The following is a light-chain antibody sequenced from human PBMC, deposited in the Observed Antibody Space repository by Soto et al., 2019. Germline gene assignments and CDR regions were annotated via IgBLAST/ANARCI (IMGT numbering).Light chain of an antibody. V-gene: IGKV1-33*01. CDR3: QQYETVPFS. Sequence: IQMTQSPTSLSASIGERVTIHCQASRGISDFLNWYQQKPGKAPKLVIYDASNLETGVPSRFSGSGSGTDFTLSISSLQPEDVARYFCQQYETVPFSFGPGTTVDIK. CDR1: RGISDF. J-gene: IGKJ3*01. CDR2: DAS.